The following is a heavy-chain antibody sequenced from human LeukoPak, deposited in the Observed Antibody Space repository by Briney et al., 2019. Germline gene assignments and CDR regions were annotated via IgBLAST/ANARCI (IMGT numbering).Heavy chain of an antibody. CDR2: ISSSSSTI. CDR1: GFTFSSYS. J-gene: IGHJ4*02. CDR3: AKSEVSSGPPIDF. D-gene: IGHD3-22*01. Sequence: GGSLRLSCAASGFTFSSYSMNWVRQAPGKGLEWVSYISSSSSTIYYADSVKGRFTISRDNSKNTLSLQMNSLRAEDTAVYYCAKSEVSSGPPIDFWGQGTLVTVSS. V-gene: IGHV3-48*01.